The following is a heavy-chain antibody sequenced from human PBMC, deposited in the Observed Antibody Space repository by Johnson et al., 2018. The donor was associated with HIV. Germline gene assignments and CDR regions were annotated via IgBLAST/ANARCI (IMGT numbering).Heavy chain of an antibody. CDR1: GFSFSNYA. V-gene: IGHV3-30*04. J-gene: IGHJ3*02. CDR2: ISYDGSDT. Sequence: QVQLVESGGGVVQPGRSLRLSCAASGFSFSNYAIEWVRQAPGKGLEWVALISYDGSDTYYADSVKGRFTLSRDNPKNSLYLQMNSLRAEDTGVYYCARDPIAARRAFDIWGQGTMVTVSS. CDR3: ARDPIAARRAFDI. D-gene: IGHD6-6*01.